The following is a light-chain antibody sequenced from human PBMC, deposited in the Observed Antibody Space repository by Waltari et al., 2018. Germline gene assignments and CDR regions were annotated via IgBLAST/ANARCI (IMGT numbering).Light chain of an antibody. CDR3: LSPDSSGTYVV. CDR1: ALSTKY. J-gene: IGLJ2*01. CDR2: EDG. Sequence: SYELTQPPSVSVSPGQTASITCSGHALSTKYAYWYHQKSGQAPVLVIFEDGKRPSVIPERISGSSSGTMATLTLSGAQLEDEGDYYCLSPDSSGTYVVFGGGTKLTVL. V-gene: IGLV3-10*01.